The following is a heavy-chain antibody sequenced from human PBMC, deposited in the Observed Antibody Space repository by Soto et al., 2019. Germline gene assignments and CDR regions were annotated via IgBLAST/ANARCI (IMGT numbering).Heavy chain of an antibody. CDR1: SDSIAGENW. CDR3: ARVFSSGSGWMYYFDF. Sequence: QVQLQESGPGLVKPSETLSLTCTVSSDSIAGENWWSWVRQPPGLGLEWIGEVFHTGGTNYNPSHKSRVTMEVDKSKNQFSLKLISATAAATAVYYCARVFSSGSGWMYYFDFWGQGTLVSVSS. J-gene: IGHJ4*02. V-gene: IGHV4-4*02. CDR2: VFHTGGT. D-gene: IGHD3-22*01.